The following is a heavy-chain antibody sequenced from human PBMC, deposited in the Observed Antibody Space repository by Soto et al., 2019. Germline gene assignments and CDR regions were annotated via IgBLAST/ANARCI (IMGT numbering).Heavy chain of an antibody. J-gene: IGHJ5*02. CDR1: GFTFSSYS. V-gene: IGHV3-48*02. CDR3: AREGGNLNWFDP. Sequence: GGSLRLSCAASGFTFSSYSMNWVRQAPGKGLEWVSYISSSSSTIYYADSVKGRFTISRDNAKNSLYLQMNGLRDEDTAVYYCAREGGNLNWFDPWGQGTLDTVSS. CDR2: ISSSSSTI. D-gene: IGHD1-26*01.